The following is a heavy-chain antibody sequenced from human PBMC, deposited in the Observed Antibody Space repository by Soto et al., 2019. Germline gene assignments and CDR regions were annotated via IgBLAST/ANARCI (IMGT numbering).Heavy chain of an antibody. D-gene: IGHD1-1*01. CDR3: VKDRGKSYRDFHY. CDR2: INHNVGST. CDR1: GFTFPDYA. Sequence: GGSLRLSCLAPGFTFPDYAFHWGRQAPGKGLEYVSAINHNVGSTYYADSVKGRFTISRDNSKKTVYLQMSGLRVEDTAIYYCVKDRGKSYRDFHYWGQGILVTVSS. J-gene: IGHJ4*02. V-gene: IGHV3-64D*06.